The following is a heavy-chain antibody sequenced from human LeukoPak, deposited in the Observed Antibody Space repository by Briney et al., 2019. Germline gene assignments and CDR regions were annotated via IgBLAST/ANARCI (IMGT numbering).Heavy chain of an antibody. D-gene: IGHD3-16*01. V-gene: IGHV3-21*01. CDR2: ISSSSSYI. J-gene: IGHJ4*02. CDR3: ARDLQGGLDY. CDR1: GFTFSSYS. Sequence: GGSLRLSCAASGFTFSSYSMNWVRQAPGKGLEWVSSISSSSSYIYYADSVKGRFTISRDNAKNSLYLQMNSLRAEDKAVYYCARDLQGGLDYWGQGTLVTVSS.